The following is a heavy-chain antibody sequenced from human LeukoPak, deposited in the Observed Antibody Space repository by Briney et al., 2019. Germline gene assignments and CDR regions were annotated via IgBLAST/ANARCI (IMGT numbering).Heavy chain of an antibody. CDR1: GFTFSSYS. D-gene: IGHD5-18*01. V-gene: IGHV3-21*01. CDR3: ARGGKQLWVFDY. J-gene: IGHJ4*02. CDR2: ISSSSSYI. Sequence: GGSLRLSCAASGFTFSSYSMNWVRQAPGKGLEWVSSISSSSSYIYYADSVKGRFTISRDNAKNSLYLQTNSLRAKDTAVYYCARGGKQLWVFDYWGQGTLVTVSS.